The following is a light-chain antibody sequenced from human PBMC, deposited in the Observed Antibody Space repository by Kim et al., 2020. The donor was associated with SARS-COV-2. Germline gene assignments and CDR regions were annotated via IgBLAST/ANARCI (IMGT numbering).Light chain of an antibody. J-gene: IGKJ1*01. CDR1: QRIGSF. V-gene: IGKV3D-15*01. Sequence: EIVMTQSPATLSVSPGERATLSCRASQRIGSFLAWYLQKPGQPPRLLIYQTSTRTTGIPGRFGGSGSGTEFTLTISSLQSEDFAVYYCQQYENSPLTFGQGTKVDIK. CDR3: QQYENSPLT. CDR2: QTS.